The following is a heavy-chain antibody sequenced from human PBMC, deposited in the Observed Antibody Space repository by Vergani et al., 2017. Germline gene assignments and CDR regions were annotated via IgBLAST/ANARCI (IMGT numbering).Heavy chain of an antibody. V-gene: IGHV4-30-4*01. D-gene: IGHD3-10*01. CDR2: IYYSGST. J-gene: IGHJ5*02. CDR1: GDSISRGDNY. CDR3: VKEPGPFSGDSDP. Sequence: QVQLQESGPGLVKPSQTLSLTCTVSGDSISRGDNYWSWIRQTPGKGLEWIGYIYYSGSTYYNPALKSRVTLSLDKSKNQFSLILTSVTVADTAMYFCVKEPGPFSGDSDPWGQGTLVTVSS.